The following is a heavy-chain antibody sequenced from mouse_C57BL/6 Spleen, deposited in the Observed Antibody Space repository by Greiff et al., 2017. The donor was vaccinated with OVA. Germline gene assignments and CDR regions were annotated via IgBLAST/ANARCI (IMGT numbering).Heavy chain of an antibody. CDR1: GYTFTDYY. Sequence: EVQLQQSGPVLVKPGASVKMSCKASGYTFTDYYMNWVKQSHGKSLEWIGVINPYNGGTSYNQKFKGKATLTVDKSSSTAYMELNSLTSEDSAVYYCAKGISPIWFAYWGQGTLVTVSA. V-gene: IGHV1-19*01. CDR3: AKGISPIWFAY. CDR2: INPYNGGT. J-gene: IGHJ3*01.